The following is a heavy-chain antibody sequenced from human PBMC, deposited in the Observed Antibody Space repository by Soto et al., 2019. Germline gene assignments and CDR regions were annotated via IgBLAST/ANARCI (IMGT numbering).Heavy chain of an antibody. D-gene: IGHD3-16*02. Sequence: SETLSLTCTVSGGSVSSGSYYWSWIRQPPGKGLEWIGYIYYSGSTNYNPSLKSRVTISVDTSKNQFSLKLSSVTAADTAVYYCARDRDYVWGSYRPSGRFDYWGQGTLVTVS. J-gene: IGHJ4*02. CDR1: GGSVSSGSYY. CDR3: ARDRDYVWGSYRPSGRFDY. CDR2: IYYSGST. V-gene: IGHV4-61*01.